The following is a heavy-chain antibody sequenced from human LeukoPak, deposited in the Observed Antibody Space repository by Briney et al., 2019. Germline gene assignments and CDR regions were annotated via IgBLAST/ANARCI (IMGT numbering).Heavy chain of an antibody. CDR1: GYTFSTYD. V-gene: IGHV1-18*01. CDR3: ARGPGGCSGGSCYHDY. Sequence: ASVKVSFKASGYTFSTYDLSWVRQAPGQGLDWLGWMNTHTGDTKYAQRFQGRVTVTTDTSTSTAYMDLGRLGSDDTAVYYCARGPGGCSGGSCYHDYWGQGTLLSVSS. D-gene: IGHD2-15*01. J-gene: IGHJ4*02. CDR2: MNTHTGDT.